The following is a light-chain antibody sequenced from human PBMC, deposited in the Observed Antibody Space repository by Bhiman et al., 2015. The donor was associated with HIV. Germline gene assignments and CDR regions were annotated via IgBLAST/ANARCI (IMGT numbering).Light chain of an antibody. CDR1: SSAVDGYKY. CDR3: SSYTTSNTL. V-gene: IGLV2-14*03. J-gene: IGLJ1*01. CDR2: DVN. Sequence: QSALTQPASVSGSPGQSITISCTGISSAVDGYKYVSWYQQHPGKAPKLMIYDVNTRPSGVSNRFSGSKSDNTASLTIAGLQAEDEADYYCSSYTTSNTLFGTGTKVTVL.